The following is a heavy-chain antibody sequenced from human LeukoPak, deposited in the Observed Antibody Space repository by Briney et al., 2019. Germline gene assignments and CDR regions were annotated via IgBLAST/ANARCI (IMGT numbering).Heavy chain of an antibody. CDR2: IKQDGSEK. CDR1: GFPFINYW. CDR3: ARDGPSGSPTSGWFDP. J-gene: IGHJ5*02. D-gene: IGHD2-2*01. V-gene: IGHV3-7*01. Sequence: SGGSLRLSCSASGFPFINYWMSWVRQAPGKEPERVANIKQDGSEKHYVDSVKGRFTISRDNAKNSVSLQMNSMRAEDTAVYYCARDGPSGSPTSGWFDPWGQGTLVTVSS.